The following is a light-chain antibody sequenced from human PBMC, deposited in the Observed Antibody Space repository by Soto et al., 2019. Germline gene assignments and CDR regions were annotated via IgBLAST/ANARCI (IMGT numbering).Light chain of an antibody. V-gene: IGKV3-15*01. CDR3: QQYKHWPPLT. CDR1: QSVGRN. CDR2: GAS. Sequence: EIVMTQSPATLSVSPGERATLSCRASQSVGRNLAWYQQKPGQAPRLLIYGASTRATGIPARFSGSGSGTEFTLTSSSLQSDDFAIYSCQQYKHWPPLTFGGGTKVEIK. J-gene: IGKJ4*01.